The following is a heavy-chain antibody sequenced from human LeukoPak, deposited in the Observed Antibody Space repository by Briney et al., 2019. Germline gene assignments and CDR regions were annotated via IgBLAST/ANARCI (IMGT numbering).Heavy chain of an antibody. CDR3: ARAVVVAATSYNWFDP. J-gene: IGHJ5*02. CDR2: IYYSGST. D-gene: IGHD2-15*01. CDR1: GGSISSGDYY. V-gene: IGHV4-61*08. Sequence: SETLSLTCTVSGGSISSGDYYWSWIRQPPGKGLEWIGYIYYSGSTNYNPSLKSRVTISVDTSKNQFSLKLSSVTAADTAVYYCARAVVVAATSYNWFDPWGQGTLVTVSS.